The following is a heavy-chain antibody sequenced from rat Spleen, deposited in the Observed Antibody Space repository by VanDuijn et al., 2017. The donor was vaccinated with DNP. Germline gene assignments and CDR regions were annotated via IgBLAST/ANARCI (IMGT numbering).Heavy chain of an antibody. Sequence: EVQLVESGGGLVQPGRSLKFSCAASGFTFSDYNMAWVRQAPTKGLEWVASIHTGGSTTYYRDAVKGRFTISRDNAQSTLYLQMDSLRSEDTATYYCARTRNYDGSYYFDYWGQGVMVTVSS. CDR2: IHTGGSTT. V-gene: IGHV5S23*01. J-gene: IGHJ2*01. D-gene: IGHD1-12*02. CDR3: ARTRNYDGSYYFDY. CDR1: GFTFSDYN.